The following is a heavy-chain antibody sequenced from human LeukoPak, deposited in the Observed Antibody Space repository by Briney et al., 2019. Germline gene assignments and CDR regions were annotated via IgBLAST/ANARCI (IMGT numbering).Heavy chain of an antibody. Sequence: GGSLRLSCGASGFTFYDYAANWLRQVPGRGLEGVSGINWNGRITEYADSVKDRFTISRQNTKNSVYLYMNNLGGEDTALYFCARGSVQLWLRDTYYYMDVWGKGTTVTVSS. CDR1: GFTFYDYA. CDR2: INWNGRIT. J-gene: IGHJ6*03. CDR3: ARGSVQLWLRDTYYYMDV. D-gene: IGHD5-18*01. V-gene: IGHV3-20*04.